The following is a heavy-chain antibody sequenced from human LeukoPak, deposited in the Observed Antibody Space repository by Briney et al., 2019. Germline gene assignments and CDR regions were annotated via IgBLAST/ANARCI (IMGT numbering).Heavy chain of an antibody. Sequence: PGGSLRLSCAASGFTFSSYAMHWVRQAPGKGLVWVAVISYDGSNKYYADSVKGRFTISRDNSKNTLYLQMNSLRAEDTAVYYCARALRYCSSTSCYYFDYWGQGTLVTVSS. D-gene: IGHD2-2*01. CDR1: GFTFSSYA. V-gene: IGHV3-30*04. CDR2: ISYDGSNK. J-gene: IGHJ4*02. CDR3: ARALRYCSSTSCYYFDY.